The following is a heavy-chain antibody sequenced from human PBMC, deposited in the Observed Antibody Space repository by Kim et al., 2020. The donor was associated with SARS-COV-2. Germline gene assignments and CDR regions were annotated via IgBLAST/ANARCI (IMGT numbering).Heavy chain of an antibody. J-gene: IGHJ4*02. V-gene: IGHV3-23*01. Sequence: YADSVKGRCTISRDNSKNTLYLQMNSLGAEDTAVYYCAKEGALIRGVLGYWGQGTLVTVSS. CDR3: AKEGALIRGVLGY. D-gene: IGHD3-10*01.